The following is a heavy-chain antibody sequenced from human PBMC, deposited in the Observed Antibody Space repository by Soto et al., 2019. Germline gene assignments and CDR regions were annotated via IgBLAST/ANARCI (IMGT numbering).Heavy chain of an antibody. D-gene: IGHD2-2*01. J-gene: IGHJ5*02. CDR1: VYTFSDYY. Sequence: ASVKVSCKASVYTFSDYYVHWVREGPGQGLEWMGLINPSSGGTIYAQRFQGRVTMTRDTSINTVYMELSRLTSDDTAVYYCAREMRVIVAPAYTWFDPWGQGALVTVSS. CDR3: AREMRVIVAPAYTWFDP. CDR2: INPSSGGT. V-gene: IGHV1-2*02.